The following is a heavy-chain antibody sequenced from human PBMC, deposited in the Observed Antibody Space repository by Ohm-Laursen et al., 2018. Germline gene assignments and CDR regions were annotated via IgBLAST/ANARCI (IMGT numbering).Heavy chain of an antibody. D-gene: IGHD2-2*01. Sequence: GSLRLSCAASGFTFSDHYMDWVRQAPGKGLEWVGRTRNKANSYTTEYAASVKGRFTISRDDSKNSLYLQMNSLKTEDTAVYYCATDSSTPLSYWGQGTLVTVSS. CDR2: TRNKANSYTT. CDR1: GFTFSDHY. V-gene: IGHV3-72*01. J-gene: IGHJ4*02. CDR3: ATDSSTPLSY.